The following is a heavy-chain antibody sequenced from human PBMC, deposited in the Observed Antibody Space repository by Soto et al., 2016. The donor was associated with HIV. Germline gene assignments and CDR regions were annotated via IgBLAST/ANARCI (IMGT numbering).Heavy chain of an antibody. CDR1: GFTVSSNY. D-gene: IGHD3-16*01. CDR3: ARDPGPVYVHGMDV. CDR2: IYSGGST. Sequence: EVQLVESGGGLVQPGGSLRLSCAASGFTVSSNYMSWVRQAPGKGLEWVSVIYSGGSTYYADSVKGRFTISRDNSKNTLYLQMNSLRAEDTAVYYCARDPGPVYVHGMDVWGQGTTVTVSS. V-gene: IGHV3-66*01. J-gene: IGHJ6*02.